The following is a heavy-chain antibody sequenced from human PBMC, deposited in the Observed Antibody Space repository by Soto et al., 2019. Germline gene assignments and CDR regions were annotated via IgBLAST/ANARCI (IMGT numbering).Heavy chain of an antibody. D-gene: IGHD6-19*01. CDR3: ARVYSSGWYIDY. Sequence: PSETLSLTCAVSSGSISSSNWWSWVRQPPGKGLEWIGEIYHSGSTNYNPSLKSRVTISVDKSKSQFSLKLSSVTAADTAVYYCARVYSSGWYIDYWGQGTLVTVSS. CDR1: SGSISSSNW. CDR2: IYHSGST. V-gene: IGHV4-4*02. J-gene: IGHJ4*02.